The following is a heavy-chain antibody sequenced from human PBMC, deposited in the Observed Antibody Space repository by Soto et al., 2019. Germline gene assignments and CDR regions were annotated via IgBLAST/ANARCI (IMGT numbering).Heavy chain of an antibody. D-gene: IGHD3-22*01. J-gene: IGHJ6*02. CDR2: INPNSGGT. Sequence: ASVKVSCKASGYTFTGYYMHWVRQAPGQGLEWMGWINPNSGGTNYAQKFQGWVTMTRDTSISTAYMELSRLRSDDTAVYYCARDWEYYDSSGYLGLPHYGMDVWGQGTTVTVSS. CDR3: ARDWEYYDSSGYLGLPHYGMDV. V-gene: IGHV1-2*04. CDR1: GYTFTGYY.